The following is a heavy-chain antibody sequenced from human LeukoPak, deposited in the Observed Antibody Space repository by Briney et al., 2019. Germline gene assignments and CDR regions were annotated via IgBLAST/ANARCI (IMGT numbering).Heavy chain of an antibody. CDR2: ISAYNGNT. D-gene: IGHD3-9*01. V-gene: IGHV1-18*01. CDR1: GYTFTSYG. Sequence: ASVKVSCKACGYTFTSYGISWVRRAPGQGLEWMGWISAYNGNTNYAQKLQGRVTMTTDTSTSTAYMELRSLRSDDTAVYYCARNFDWTDAFDIWGQGTMVTVSS. CDR3: ARNFDWTDAFDI. J-gene: IGHJ3*02.